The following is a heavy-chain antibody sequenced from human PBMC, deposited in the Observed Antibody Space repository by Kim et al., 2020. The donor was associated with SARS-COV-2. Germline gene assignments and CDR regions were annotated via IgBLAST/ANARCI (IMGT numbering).Heavy chain of an antibody. CDR2: IKQDGSEK. CDR1: GFTFSSYW. Sequence: GGSLRLSCAASGFTFSSYWMSWVRQAPGKGLEWVANIKQDGSEKYYVDSVKGRFTISRDNAKNSLYLQMNSLRAEDTAVYYCARDQVPAHITGGYYYYGMDVWGQGTTVTVSS. V-gene: IGHV3-7*03. CDR3: ARDQVPAHITGGYYYYGMDV. J-gene: IGHJ6*02. D-gene: IGHD2-2*01.